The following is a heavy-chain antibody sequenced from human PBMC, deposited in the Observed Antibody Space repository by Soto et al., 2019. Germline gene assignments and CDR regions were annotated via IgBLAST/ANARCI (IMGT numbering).Heavy chain of an antibody. CDR3: ARGLTMGQLPSHFDH. CDR1: GGSVSNDNFY. CDR2: VHSSGIT. D-gene: IGHD3-16*01. Sequence: NPSETLSLTCTVSGGSVSNDNFYWSWIRQPPGKGLEWIGYVHSSGITNYNPSLKRRVTISVDTSRNQFSLRLSSVTAADTAVYYCARGLTMGQLPSHFDHWGQGTLVTVPS. J-gene: IGHJ5*02. V-gene: IGHV4-61*01.